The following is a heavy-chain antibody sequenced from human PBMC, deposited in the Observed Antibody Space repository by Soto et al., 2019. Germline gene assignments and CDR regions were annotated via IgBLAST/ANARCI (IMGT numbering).Heavy chain of an antibody. CDR1: GFTFSSNA. Sequence: QVQLVESGGGVVQPGRSLRLSCAASGFTFSSNAMHWVRQAPGKGLEWVAVLSYDGSEEYYTDSVKGRFSISRDASKNKLYLQMNSLRVEDTAVYYCAKRLGNDVFDVWGQGTMVTVSS. V-gene: IGHV3-30-3*02. D-gene: IGHD7-27*01. J-gene: IGHJ3*01. CDR3: AKRLGNDVFDV. CDR2: LSYDGSEE.